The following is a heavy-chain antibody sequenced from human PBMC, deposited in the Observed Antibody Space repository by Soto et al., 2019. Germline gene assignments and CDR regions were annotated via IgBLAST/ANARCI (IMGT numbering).Heavy chain of an antibody. J-gene: IGHJ6*02. Sequence: QVQLVQSGAEVKKPGASVKVSCKASGYTFTSYDINWVRQATGQGLEWMGWMNPNSGNTGYAQKFQGRVTMTRNTSISTAYMELSSLRSEDTAVYYCARLTPSSWLYYDYYGMDVWGQGTTVTLSS. V-gene: IGHV1-8*01. CDR2: MNPNSGNT. D-gene: IGHD6-13*01. CDR1: GYTFTSYD. CDR3: ARLTPSSWLYYDYYGMDV.